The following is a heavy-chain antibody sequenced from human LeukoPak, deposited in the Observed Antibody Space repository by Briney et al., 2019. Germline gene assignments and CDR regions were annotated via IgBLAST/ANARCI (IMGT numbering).Heavy chain of an antibody. CDR3: ARSGVVIIRPDY. CDR2: IYYSGST. Sequence: SETLSLTCTVSGGSISSYYWSWIRQPPGKGLEWIGSIYYSGSTYYNPSLKSRVTISVDTSKNQFSLKLSSVTAADTAVYYCARSGVVIIRPDYWGQGTLVTVSS. J-gene: IGHJ4*02. V-gene: IGHV4-39*01. CDR1: GGSISSYY. D-gene: IGHD3-3*01.